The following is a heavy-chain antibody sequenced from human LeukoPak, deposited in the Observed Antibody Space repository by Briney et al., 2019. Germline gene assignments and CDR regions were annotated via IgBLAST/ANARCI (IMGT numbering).Heavy chain of an antibody. D-gene: IGHD1-1*01. CDR1: GGSFSGYY. CDR2: INHSGST. CDR3: AREILEPGKTHEY. Sequence: SETLSLTCAVYGGSFSGYYWSWIRQPPGKGLEWIGEINHSGSTNYNPPLKSRVTISVDTSKNQFSLKLSSVTAADTAMYYCAREILEPGKTHEYWGQGTLVTVSS. J-gene: IGHJ4*02. V-gene: IGHV4-34*01.